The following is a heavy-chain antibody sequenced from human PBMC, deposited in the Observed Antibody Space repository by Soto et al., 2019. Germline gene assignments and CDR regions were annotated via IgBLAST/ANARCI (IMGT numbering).Heavy chain of an antibody. Sequence: LGESLKISCQAFEYSFRIYWISWVRQKPGGGLEWVGRVDPNDSFATYSPSFEGHVSISVDKSTNIVYLQWRSLRASDTATYYCARHQSGSGNSNFDFWGQGTPVTVSS. V-gene: IGHV5-10-1*01. CDR1: EYSFRIYW. CDR3: ARHQSGSGNSNFDF. D-gene: IGHD3-10*01. CDR2: VDPNDSFA. J-gene: IGHJ4*02.